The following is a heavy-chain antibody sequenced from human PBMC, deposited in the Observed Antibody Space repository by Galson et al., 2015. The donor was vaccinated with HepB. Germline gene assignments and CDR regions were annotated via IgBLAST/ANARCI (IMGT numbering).Heavy chain of an antibody. V-gene: IGHV3-11*06. J-gene: IGHJ4*02. D-gene: IGHD6-19*01. Sequence: SLRLSCAASGFTFSDYYMSWIRQAPGKGLEWVSYISSSSSYTNYADSVKGRFTISRDNAKNSLYLQMNSLRAEDTAVYYCASGLAVAGHFDYWGQGTLVTVSS. CDR2: ISSSSSYT. CDR1: GFTFSDYY. CDR3: ASGLAVAGHFDY.